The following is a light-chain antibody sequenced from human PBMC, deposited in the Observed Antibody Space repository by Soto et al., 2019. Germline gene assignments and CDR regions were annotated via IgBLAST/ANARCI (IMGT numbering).Light chain of an antibody. CDR3: HQYNNWPHT. Sequence: EIVLTQSPATLSLSPGERATLSCRASQSVSSNLAWYQQKPGQAPRLLIHGASIRAPGIPARFSGRGSGTDFTLTISSLQSEDFAVYYCHQYNNWPHTFGQGTKVDIK. V-gene: IGKV3-15*01. CDR2: GAS. J-gene: IGKJ1*01. CDR1: QSVSSN.